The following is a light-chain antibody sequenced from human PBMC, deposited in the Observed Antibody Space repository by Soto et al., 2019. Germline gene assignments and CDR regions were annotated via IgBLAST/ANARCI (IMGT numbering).Light chain of an antibody. CDR1: QTLNNY. CDR2: AAS. V-gene: IGKV1-39*01. J-gene: IGKJ4*01. CDR3: QQSFSPLLT. Sequence: DIEMTQSPSSVSASVGDIVTITCLASQTLNNYLTWFQQKPGKAPKVLIYAASTLQGGVPSRFSGSGSGAEFTLTISSLQPEDFATYYCQQSFSPLLTFGGGTKVAIK.